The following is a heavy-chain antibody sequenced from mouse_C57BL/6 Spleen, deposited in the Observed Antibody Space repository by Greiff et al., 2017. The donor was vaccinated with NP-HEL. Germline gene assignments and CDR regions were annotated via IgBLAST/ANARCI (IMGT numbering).Heavy chain of an antibody. V-gene: IGHV10-1*01. CDR2: IRSKSNNYAT. J-gene: IGHJ4*01. CDR3: VRGDGYYDYAMDY. D-gene: IGHD2-3*01. Sequence: EVQLVESGGGLVQPKGSLKLSCAASGFSFNTYAMNWVRQAPGKGLEWVARIRSKSNNYATYYADSVKDRFTISRDDSESMLYLQMNNLKTEDTAMYYCVRGDGYYDYAMDYWGQGTSVTVSS. CDR1: GFSFNTYA.